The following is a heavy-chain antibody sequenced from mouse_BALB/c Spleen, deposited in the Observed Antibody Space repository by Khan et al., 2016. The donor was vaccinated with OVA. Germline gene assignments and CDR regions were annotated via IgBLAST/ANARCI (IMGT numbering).Heavy chain of an antibody. Sequence: EVELVESGPGLVKPSQSLSLTCTVTGYSITSGYGWNWIRQFPGNTLEWMGYISYSGSTNYNPSLTSRISITRDTSKNQFFLQLNSVTTEDTATYYCARTARIKYWGQGTTLTVSS. J-gene: IGHJ2*01. V-gene: IGHV3-2*02. CDR2: ISYSGST. D-gene: IGHD1-2*01. CDR1: GYSITSGYG. CDR3: ARTARIKY.